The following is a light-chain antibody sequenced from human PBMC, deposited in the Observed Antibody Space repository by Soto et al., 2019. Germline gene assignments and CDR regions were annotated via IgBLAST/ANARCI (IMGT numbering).Light chain of an antibody. CDR1: SSDVGGYNY. CDR2: DVT. J-gene: IGLJ1*01. CDR3: SSYTSSGSHV. Sequence: QSALTQPASVSGSPGQSIIISCTGTSSDVGGYNYVSWFQQHPGKAPKLMIYDVTNRPSGVSNRFSGSKSGNTASLTISGLQAEDEADFYCSSYTSSGSHVFGTGTKITVL. V-gene: IGLV2-14*03.